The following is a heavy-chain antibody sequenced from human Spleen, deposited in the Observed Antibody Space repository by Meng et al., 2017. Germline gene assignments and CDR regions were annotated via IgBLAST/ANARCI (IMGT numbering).Heavy chain of an antibody. D-gene: IGHD2/OR15-2a*01. CDR3: ARTRVLYYFDQ. CDR2: SNHRGDT. J-gene: IGHJ4*02. V-gene: IGHV4-30-4*01. CDR1: GGSISGGDYY. Sequence: QVQLQESGPVLVKPSQTLSLTCTVFGGSISGGDYYWSWIRQPPGKGLEWIGESNHRGDTKHNPSLRSRVTISVDTSKNQFSLKLNSVTAADTAVYYCARTRVLYYFDQWGQGTLVTVSS.